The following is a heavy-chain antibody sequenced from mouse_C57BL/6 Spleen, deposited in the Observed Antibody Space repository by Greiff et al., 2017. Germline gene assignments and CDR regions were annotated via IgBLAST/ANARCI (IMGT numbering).Heavy chain of an antibody. CDR1: GYTFTSYW. Sequence: QVQLQQPGAELVRPGSSVKLSCKASGYTFTSYWMDWVKQRPGKGLEWIGNIYPSDSETHYNQKFKDKATLTVDKSSSTAYMQLSSLTSEDSAVYYGARRVGYYGSSYERDWYFDVWGTGTTVTVSS. V-gene: IGHV1-61*01. CDR3: ARRVGYYGSSYERDWYFDV. D-gene: IGHD1-1*01. CDR2: IYPSDSET. J-gene: IGHJ1*03.